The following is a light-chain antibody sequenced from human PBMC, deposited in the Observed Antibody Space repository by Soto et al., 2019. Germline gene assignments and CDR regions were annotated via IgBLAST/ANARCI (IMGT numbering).Light chain of an antibody. CDR1: QSVSSN. V-gene: IGKV3-15*01. CDR2: GAS. CDR3: QKYNSAQWT. J-gene: IGKJ1*01. Sequence: EIVMTQSPATLSVSPGERATLSCRASQSVSSNLAWYQQKPGQAPRLLIYGASTRATGIPARFSGSGSGTEFTLTISSLQSEDFATYYCQKYNSAQWTFGQGTKVEIK.